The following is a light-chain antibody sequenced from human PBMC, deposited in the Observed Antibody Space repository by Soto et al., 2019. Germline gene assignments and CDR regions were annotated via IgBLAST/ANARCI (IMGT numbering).Light chain of an antibody. CDR2: DAS. CDR1: QTISRW. Sequence: DIKLNQTPSTLSATVGDEVTTTCRASQTISRWLAWYQQKPGRAPKLLIYDASTLESGVPSRFSGSGSETEFTLTISRLQPDDFATYFCHSRAFGQGTRLEI. J-gene: IGKJ5*01. CDR3: HSRA. V-gene: IGKV1-5*01.